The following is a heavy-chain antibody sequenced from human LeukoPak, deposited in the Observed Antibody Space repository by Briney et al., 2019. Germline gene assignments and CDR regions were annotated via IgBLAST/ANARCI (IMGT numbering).Heavy chain of an antibody. CDR1: GFTFSSYA. V-gene: IGHV3-23*01. CDR2: ISGSGGST. CDR3: AKALYSSSWYTLEDYYYMDV. D-gene: IGHD6-13*01. Sequence: PGESLRLSCAASGFTFSSYAMSWVRQAPGKGLEWVSAISGSGGSTYYADSVKGRFTISRDNSKNTLYLQMNSLRAEDTAVYYCAKALYSSSWYTLEDYYYMDVWGKGTTVTVSS. J-gene: IGHJ6*03.